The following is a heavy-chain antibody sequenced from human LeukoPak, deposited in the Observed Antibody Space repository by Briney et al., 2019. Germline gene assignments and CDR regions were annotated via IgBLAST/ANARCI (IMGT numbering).Heavy chain of an antibody. CDR1: GHTFTSYY. V-gene: IGHV1-46*01. CDR2: INPSGGST. CDR3: ARDQNLYGSSGYDAFYI. J-gene: IGHJ3*02. D-gene: IGHD3-22*01. Sequence: ASGKVSCKASGHTFTSYYMHWVRQAPGQGLEWMGIINPSGGSTSYAQKFQGRVTMTRDTSTSTVYMELSSLRSEDTAVYYCARDQNLYGSSGYDAFYIWVQGTMVTVSS.